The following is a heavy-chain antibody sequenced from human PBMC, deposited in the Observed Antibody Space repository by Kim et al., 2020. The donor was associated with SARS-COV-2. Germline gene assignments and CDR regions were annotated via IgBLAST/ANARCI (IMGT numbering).Heavy chain of an antibody. D-gene: IGHD3-16*01. CDR2: K. Sequence: KYHADSVKGRFTISRDNSKKTLYLQMNSLRAEDTAVYYCAKESRGGAIDYWGQGTLVTVSS. J-gene: IGHJ4*02. V-gene: IGHV3-33*06. CDR3: AKESRGGAIDY.